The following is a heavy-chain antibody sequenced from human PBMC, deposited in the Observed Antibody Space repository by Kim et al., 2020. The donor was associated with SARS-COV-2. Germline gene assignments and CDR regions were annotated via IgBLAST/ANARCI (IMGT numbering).Heavy chain of an antibody. CDR1: GFTFSSYS. CDR2: ISSSSSTI. V-gene: IGHV3-48*01. D-gene: IGHD3-9*01. CDR3: ARDYDILTGWNRANYYYYGMDV. Sequence: GGSLRLSCAASGFTFSSYSMNWVRQAPGKGLEWVSYISSSSSTIYYADSVKGRFTISRDNAKNSLYLQMNSLRAEDTAVYYCARDYDILTGWNRANYYYYGMDVWGQGTTVTVSS. J-gene: IGHJ6*02.